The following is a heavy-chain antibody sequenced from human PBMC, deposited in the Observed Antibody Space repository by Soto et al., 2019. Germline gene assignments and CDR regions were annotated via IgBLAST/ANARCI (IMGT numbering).Heavy chain of an antibody. CDR1: GGSISSSNW. D-gene: IGHD6-13*01. V-gene: IGHV4-4*02. Sequence: SETLSLTCAVSGGSISSSNWWSWVRQPPGKGLEWIGEIYHSGSTYYNPSLKSRVTISVDTSKNQFSLKLSSVTAADTAVYYCARAWIYSRSFVGGSVWFDPWGQGTLVTVSS. CDR3: ARAWIYSRSFVGGSVWFDP. CDR2: IYHSGST. J-gene: IGHJ5*02.